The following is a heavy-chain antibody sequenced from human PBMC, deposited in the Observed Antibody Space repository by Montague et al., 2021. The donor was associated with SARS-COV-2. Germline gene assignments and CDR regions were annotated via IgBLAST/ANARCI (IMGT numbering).Heavy chain of an antibody. CDR2: IYNSGPT. Sequence: TLSLTCRVSGAPIDTGNHYWTWIRQSAGQGLEWIGNIYNSGPTNYNPSLKSRVTISLDRAKNHFSLLLSSVTAADTATYYCGRDSVSYGLDVWGQGTTVTVSS. D-gene: IGHD3-16*01. V-gene: IGHV4-61*09. CDR1: GAPIDTGNHY. J-gene: IGHJ6*02. CDR3: GRDSVSYGLDV.